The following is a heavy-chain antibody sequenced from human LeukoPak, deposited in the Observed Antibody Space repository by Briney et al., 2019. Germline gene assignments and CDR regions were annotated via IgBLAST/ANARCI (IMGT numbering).Heavy chain of an antibody. CDR1: GYTFTSYG. V-gene: IGHV1-18*01. D-gene: IGHD6-19*01. CDR2: ISAYNGNT. Sequence: ASVKVSCKASGYTFTSYGISWVRQAPGQGLEWMGWISAYNGNTNYAQKLQGRVTMTTETSTSTAYMELRSLRSDDTAVYYCARNFGYSSGWHPFDYWGQGTLVTVSS. CDR3: ARNFGYSSGWHPFDY. J-gene: IGHJ4*02.